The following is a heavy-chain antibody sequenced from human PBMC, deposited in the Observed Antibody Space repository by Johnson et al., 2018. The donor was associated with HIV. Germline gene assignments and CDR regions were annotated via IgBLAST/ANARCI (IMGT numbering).Heavy chain of an antibody. CDR3: ARLKYGDYGDAFDI. CDR2: IKQDGSEK. J-gene: IGHJ3*02. D-gene: IGHD4-17*01. CDR1: GFTFSSYW. V-gene: IGHV3-7*01. Sequence: VQLVESGGGLVQPGGSLRLSCAASGFTFSSYWMSWVRQAPGKGLEWVANIKQDGSEKYYVDSVKGRFTISRDNAKNSLYLQINSLRAEDTAVYYCARLKYGDYGDAFDIWGQGTMVTVSS.